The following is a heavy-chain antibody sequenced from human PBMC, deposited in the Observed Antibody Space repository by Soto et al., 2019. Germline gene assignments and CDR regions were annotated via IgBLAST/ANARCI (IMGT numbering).Heavy chain of an antibody. CDR3: ARARATIAAAAIFDC. J-gene: IGHJ4*02. V-gene: IGHV4-4*02. D-gene: IGHD6-13*01. CDR2: VYRTGST. CDR1: GGSISTSNW. Sequence: QVQLQESGPGLVKPSGTLSLTCAVSGGSISTSNWWSWDRQPPGKGLEWIGEVYRTGSTNYNPSLESGVNISVDKSKNQFSLKLTSVTAADTAVYYWARARATIAAAAIFDCWGQGTLVTVSS.